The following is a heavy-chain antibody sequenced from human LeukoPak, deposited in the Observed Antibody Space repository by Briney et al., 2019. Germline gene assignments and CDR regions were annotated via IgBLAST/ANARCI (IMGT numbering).Heavy chain of an antibody. Sequence: ASVKVSCKASGYTFTSYGISWVRQAPGQGLEWMGWISAYNGNTNYAQKLQGRVTMTTDTSTSTAYMELRSLRSDDTAVYYRARDSIMITFGGVIVIHNWFDPWGQGTLVTVSS. J-gene: IGHJ5*02. CDR1: GYTFTSYG. D-gene: IGHD3-16*02. V-gene: IGHV1-18*01. CDR3: ARDSIMITFGGVIVIHNWFDP. CDR2: ISAYNGNT.